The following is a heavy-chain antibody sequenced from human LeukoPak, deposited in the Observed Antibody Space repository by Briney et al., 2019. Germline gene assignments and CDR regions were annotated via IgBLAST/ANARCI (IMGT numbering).Heavy chain of an antibody. D-gene: IGHD3-10*01. Sequence: HPGGSLRLSCAASGFTFSSYGMHWVRQAPGKGLEWVAFIRYDGSNKYCADSVKGRFTISRGNSKNTLYLQMNSLRAEDTAVYFCAKDKSMVRELDYWGQGNLVTVSS. J-gene: IGHJ4*02. CDR3: AKDKSMVRELDY. CDR1: GFTFSSYG. V-gene: IGHV3-30*02. CDR2: IRYDGSNK.